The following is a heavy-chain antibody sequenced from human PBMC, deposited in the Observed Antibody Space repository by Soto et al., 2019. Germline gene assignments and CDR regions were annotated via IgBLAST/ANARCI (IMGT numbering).Heavy chain of an antibody. CDR3: ARRVNWGSASFDS. CDR1: GASISSNAYY. D-gene: IGHD7-27*01. CDR2: IYYSGNT. J-gene: IGHJ4*02. V-gene: IGHV4-31*03. Sequence: QVQLQESGPGLVKPSQTLSLTCTVSGASISSNAYYWSWIRQLPGKGLEWIGYIYYSGNTYYNPSLKSRITISIDTSKSLFSLKLSSVTAADTAVYYCARRVNWGSASFDSWGQGTLVTVSS.